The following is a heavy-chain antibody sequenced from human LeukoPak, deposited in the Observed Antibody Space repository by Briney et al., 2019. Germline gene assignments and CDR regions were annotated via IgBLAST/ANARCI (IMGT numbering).Heavy chain of an antibody. D-gene: IGHD2-2*01. CDR3: ARDLVVVPAAIAPTRLLEWLKPPGEDVMDYYYGMDV. CDR2: ISSSSSYI. CDR1: GFTFSSYS. J-gene: IGHJ6*02. V-gene: IGHV3-21*01. Sequence: PGGSLRLSCAASGFTFSSYSMNWVRQAPGKGLEWVSSISSSSSYIYYADSVKGRFIISRDNAKNSLYLQMNSLRAEDTAVYYCARDLVVVPAAIAPTRLLEWLKPPGEDVMDYYYGMDVWGQGTTVTVSS.